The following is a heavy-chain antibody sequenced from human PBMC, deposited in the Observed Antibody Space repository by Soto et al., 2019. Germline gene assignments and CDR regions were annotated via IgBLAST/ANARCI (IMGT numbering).Heavy chain of an antibody. J-gene: IGHJ1*01. D-gene: IGHD3-22*01. CDR2: IDGSGGNT. Sequence: GGSLRLSCAASGFTFSGHAMSWVRQAPGKGLEWVSSIDGSGGNTYYEDSVQGRFSISRDNSKNTLYLQMNSLRADDTAVYFCAKDHQHSSAWQHWGQGTLVTVSS. V-gene: IGHV3-23*01. CDR3: AKDHQHSSAWQH. CDR1: GFTFSGHA.